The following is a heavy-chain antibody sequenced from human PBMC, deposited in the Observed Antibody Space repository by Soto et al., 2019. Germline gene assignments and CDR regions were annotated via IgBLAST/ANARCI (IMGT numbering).Heavy chain of an antibody. CDR2: ISASGSNT. D-gene: IGHD3-3*01. Sequence: EVQLLESGGGLVQSGGSLRLSCAASGFTFSSYAMSWVRQAPGKGLEWVSGISASGSNTYYADSVKGRFTISRDNSKNTLYLQMNNLRVEHKAVYYCADGGEWSFNFEYWGQGTLVTVFS. V-gene: IGHV3-23*01. CDR1: GFTFSSYA. CDR3: ADGGEWSFNFEY. J-gene: IGHJ4*02.